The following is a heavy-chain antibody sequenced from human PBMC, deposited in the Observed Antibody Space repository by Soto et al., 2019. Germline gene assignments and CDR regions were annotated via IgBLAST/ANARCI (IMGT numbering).Heavy chain of an antibody. CDR1: GFTFSSYS. Sequence: GGSLRLSCAASGFTFSSYSMNWVRQAPGKGLEWVSSISSSSSYIYYADSVKGRFTISRDNAKNSLYLQMNSLRAEDTAVYYCARDPFLVTAYTFDYWGQGTLVTVSS. J-gene: IGHJ4*02. CDR2: ISSSSSYI. V-gene: IGHV3-21*01. CDR3: ARDPFLVTAYTFDY. D-gene: IGHD2-21*02.